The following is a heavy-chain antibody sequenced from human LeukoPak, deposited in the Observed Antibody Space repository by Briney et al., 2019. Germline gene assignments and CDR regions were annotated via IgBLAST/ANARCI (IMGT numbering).Heavy chain of an antibody. CDR3: ARDYCSGGSCIGY. CDR1: RFTVSSNY. CDR2: ISSSSYI. J-gene: IGHJ4*02. D-gene: IGHD2-15*01. V-gene: IGHV3-69-1*01. Sequence: GGSLILSCAASRFTVSSNYMSWVRQAPGKGLEWVSSISSSSYIYYADSVKGRFTISRDNAKNSLYLQMNSLRAEDTAVYYCARDYCSGGSCIGYWGQGTLVTVSS.